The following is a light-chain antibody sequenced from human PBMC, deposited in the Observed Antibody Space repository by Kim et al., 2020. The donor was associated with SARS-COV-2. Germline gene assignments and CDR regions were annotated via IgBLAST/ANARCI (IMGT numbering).Light chain of an antibody. V-gene: IGLV2-11*03. J-gene: IGLJ1*01. CDR1: SGHVGSYDA. CDR3: CSYASGSIYV. CDR2: VVS. Sequence: GTSCNTCAPGSSGHVGSYDAGSWYRQQPRRAPKLLTYVVSKLSSGVPDRFSGSKSANTASLTISGLQAEDEADYYCCSYASGSIYVFGAGTKVTVL.